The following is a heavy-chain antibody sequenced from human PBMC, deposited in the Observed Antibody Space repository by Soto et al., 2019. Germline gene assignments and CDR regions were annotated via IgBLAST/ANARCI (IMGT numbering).Heavy chain of an antibody. V-gene: IGHV3-33*01. CDR2: IWYDGSNK. Sequence: GSLRLSCAASGFTFSSYGMHRVRQAPGKGLEWVAVIWYDGSNKYYADSVKGRFTISRDNSKNTLYLQMNSLRAEDTAVYYCARGKFYGDFDYWGQGTLVTVSS. J-gene: IGHJ4*02. D-gene: IGHD4-17*01. CDR1: GFTFSSYG. CDR3: ARGKFYGDFDY.